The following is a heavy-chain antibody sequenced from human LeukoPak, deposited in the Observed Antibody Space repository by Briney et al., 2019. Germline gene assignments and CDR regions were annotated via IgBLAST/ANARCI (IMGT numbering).Heavy chain of an antibody. CDR1: GGTFSNYA. V-gene: IGHV1-69*13. CDR2: IIPIFGTA. Sequence: ASVKVSCRASGGTFSNYAISWVRQAPGQGLEWMGGIIPIFGTANYAQKFQGRVTITADESTSTVYMELSRLRSEDTAIYYCARVLLSYYDFWSGYYHHNWFDPWGQGTLVTVSS. CDR3: ARVLLSYYDFWSGYYHHNWFDP. D-gene: IGHD3-3*01. J-gene: IGHJ5*02.